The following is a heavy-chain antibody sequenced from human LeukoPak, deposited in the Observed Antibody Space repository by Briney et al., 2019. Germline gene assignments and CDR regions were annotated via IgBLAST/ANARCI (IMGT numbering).Heavy chain of an antibody. Sequence: GGSLRLSCAASGFTFSSYWMHWVRQAPGKGLVWVSRINSDGSSTSYADSVKGRFTISRDNAKNTLYLQMISLRAEDTAVYYCAREAQMATTPFDYWGQGTLVTVSS. CDR3: AREAQMATTPFDY. D-gene: IGHD5-24*01. CDR1: GFTFSSYW. CDR2: INSDGSST. J-gene: IGHJ4*02. V-gene: IGHV3-74*01.